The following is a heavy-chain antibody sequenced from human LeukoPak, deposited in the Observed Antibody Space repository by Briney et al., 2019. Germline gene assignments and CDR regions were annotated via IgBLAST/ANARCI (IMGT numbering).Heavy chain of an antibody. V-gene: IGHV4-59*01. CDR3: AGGYCSSTSCLSYGMDV. CDR1: GGSISSYY. D-gene: IGHD2-2*03. CDR2: IYYSGST. Sequence: PSETLSLTCTVSGGSISSYYWSWIRQPPGKGLEWIGYIYYSGSTNYNPSLKSRVTISVDTSKNQFSLKLSSVTAADTAVYYCAGGYCSSTSCLSYGMDVWGQGTTVTVSS. J-gene: IGHJ6*02.